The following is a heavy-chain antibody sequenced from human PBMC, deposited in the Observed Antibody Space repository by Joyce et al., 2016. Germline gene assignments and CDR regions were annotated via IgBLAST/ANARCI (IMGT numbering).Heavy chain of an antibody. Sequence: EVQLLESGGGWVQPGGYLRLSCAASGFTFSSYAMSWVRQAPGKLLEWVSAISGSDDGTYHADSVSGRFTISRDNSKNTLYLQMNSLTAEDTAIYYCAKGTLGSCSGTTCYPLDSWGQGTLVTVSS. D-gene: IGHD2-15*01. J-gene: IGHJ4*02. CDR2: ISGSDDGT. V-gene: IGHV3-23*01. CDR3: AKGTLGSCSGTTCYPLDS. CDR1: GFTFSSYA.